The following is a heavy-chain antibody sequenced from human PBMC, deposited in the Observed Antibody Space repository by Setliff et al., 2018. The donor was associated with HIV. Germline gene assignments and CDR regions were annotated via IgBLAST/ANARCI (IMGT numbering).Heavy chain of an antibody. J-gene: IGHJ6*02. D-gene: IGHD6-19*01. V-gene: IGHV3-43*01. CDR1: GFTFHDFS. CDR3: AKGLKHRSDSAWFYYDMDV. Sequence: PGGSLRLSCAASGFTFHDFSLHWVRHAPGKGLEWVSLINKDGHHTLYADSVRGRFTIARHNRKDSLNLQMNSLSTEDTALYYCAKGLKHRSDSAWFYYDMDVWDQGTTVTVSS. CDR2: INKDGHHT.